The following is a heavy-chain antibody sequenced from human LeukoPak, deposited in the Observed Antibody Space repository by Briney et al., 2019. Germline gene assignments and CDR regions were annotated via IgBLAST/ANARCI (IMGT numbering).Heavy chain of an antibody. Sequence: GGSLRLSCAASGFTFSSYWMHWVRQVPGKGLVWVSRIATDGTAPSYADSVKGRFTISRDNAKNTLYLQMNSLSDEDTGVYYCARDAGPYGGNPGGSWGQGTLVIVSS. CDR2: IATDGTAP. J-gene: IGHJ5*02. D-gene: IGHD4-23*01. V-gene: IGHV3-74*01. CDR3: ARDAGPYGGNPGGS. CDR1: GFTFSSYW.